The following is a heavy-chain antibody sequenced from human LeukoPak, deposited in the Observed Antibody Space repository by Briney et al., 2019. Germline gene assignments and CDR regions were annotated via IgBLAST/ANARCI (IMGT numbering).Heavy chain of an antibody. Sequence: SETLSLTCSASGGSISSDSYYWTWIRQPAGKGLEWIGRIKTSGSTNYNPSLKSRVTMSVDTSKNQFSLNLSSVTAADTAVYYCASSGYIYGVDYWGQGTLVTVSS. D-gene: IGHD5-18*01. CDR2: IKTSGST. V-gene: IGHV4-61*02. J-gene: IGHJ4*02. CDR1: GGSISSDSYY. CDR3: ASSGYIYGVDY.